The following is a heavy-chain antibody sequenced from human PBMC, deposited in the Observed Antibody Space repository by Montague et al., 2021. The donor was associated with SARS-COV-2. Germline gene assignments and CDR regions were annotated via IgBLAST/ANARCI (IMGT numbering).Heavy chain of an antibody. V-gene: IGHV4-59*01. CDR2: IYYSGNT. Sequence: SETLSLTCTVSGGSISGYNWSWIRQPPGKGLECIGYIYYSGNTNYNPSLKSRVTISVDASKSQFSLKLSSVTAADTAVYYCAGLQGDGSLYGMDVWGQGTTVTVS. D-gene: IGHD5-24*01. CDR3: AGLQGDGSLYGMDV. J-gene: IGHJ6*02. CDR1: GGSISGYN.